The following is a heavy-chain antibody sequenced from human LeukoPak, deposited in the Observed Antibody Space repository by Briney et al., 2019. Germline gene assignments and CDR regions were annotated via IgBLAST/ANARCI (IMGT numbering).Heavy chain of an antibody. CDR1: GYRFTDYW. CDR2: INTNTGGT. Sequence: ASVNVSCKASGYRFTDYWIQWVRQAPGQGLEWMGWINTNTGGTVYAQKFQGRVTMTRDKSITTSYMDLSRLTSDDTAVYYCARGGSFHEFDIWGQGTMVIVSS. CDR3: ARGGSFHEFDI. V-gene: IGHV1-2*02. D-gene: IGHD3-10*01. J-gene: IGHJ3*02.